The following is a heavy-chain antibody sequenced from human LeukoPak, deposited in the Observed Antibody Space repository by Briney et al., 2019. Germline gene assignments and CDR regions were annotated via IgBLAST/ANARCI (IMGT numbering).Heavy chain of an antibody. CDR3: ARAHEVGDY. CDR1: GFTLSSYS. D-gene: IGHD1-26*01. CDR2: ISISSSYI. Sequence: AGGSLRLSCAASGFTLSSYSMNWVRQAPGKGLEWVSFISISSSYIYYADSVRGRFTISRDNANNSLYLQMNNLRAEDTAVYYCARAHEVGDYWGQGTLVSVSS. J-gene: IGHJ4*02. V-gene: IGHV3-21*01.